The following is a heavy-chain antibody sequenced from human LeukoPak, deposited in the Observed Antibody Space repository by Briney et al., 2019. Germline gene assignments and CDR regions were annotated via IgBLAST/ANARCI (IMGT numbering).Heavy chain of an antibody. D-gene: IGHD3-3*01. CDR1: GFTFDDYA. CDR2: ISGDGGST. CDR3: AKDRNYDFWSGYPVH. Sequence: PGGSLRLSCAASGFTFDDYAMHWVRQAPGKGLEWVSLISGDGGSTYYADSVKGRFTIYRDNSKNSLYLQMNSLRTEDTALYYCAKDRNYDFWSGYPVHWGQGTLVTVSS. J-gene: IGHJ4*02. V-gene: IGHV3-43*02.